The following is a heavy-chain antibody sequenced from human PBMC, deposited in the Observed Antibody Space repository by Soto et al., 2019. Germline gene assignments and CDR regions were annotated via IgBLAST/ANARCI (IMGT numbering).Heavy chain of an antibody. J-gene: IGHJ4*02. D-gene: IGHD6-13*01. Sequence: PSETLSLTCTVSGGSISSYYWSWIRQPPGKGLEWIGYIYYSGSTNYNPSLKSRVTIPVDTSKNQFSLKLSSVTAADTAVYYCASADLRYSSDYWGQGTLVTVS. CDR1: GGSISSYY. V-gene: IGHV4-59*01. CDR2: IYYSGST. CDR3: ASADLRYSSDY.